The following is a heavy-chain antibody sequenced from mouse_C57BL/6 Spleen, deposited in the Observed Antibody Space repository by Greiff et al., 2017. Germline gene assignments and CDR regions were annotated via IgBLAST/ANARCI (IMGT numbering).Heavy chain of an antibody. D-gene: IGHD1-1*01. CDR1: GYSITSGYY. CDR2: ISYDGSN. Sequence: ESGPGLVKPSQSLSLTCSVTGYSITSGYYWNWIRQFPGNKLEWMGYISYDGSNNYNPSLKNRISITRDTSKNQFFLKLNSVTTEDTATYYCARDDYYGSKAWFAYWGQGTLVTVSA. V-gene: IGHV3-6*01. CDR3: ARDDYYGSKAWFAY. J-gene: IGHJ3*01.